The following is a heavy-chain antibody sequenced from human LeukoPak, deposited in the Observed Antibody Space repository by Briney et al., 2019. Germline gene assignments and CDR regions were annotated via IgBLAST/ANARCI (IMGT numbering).Heavy chain of an antibody. CDR3: ARCARVYYYDSSGYYYFDY. D-gene: IGHD3-22*01. Sequence: SVKVSCKASGGTFSSYAISWVRQAPGQGLEWMGGIIPIFGTANYAQKFQGRVTITADESTSTAYMKLSSLRSEDTAVYYCARCARVYYYDSSGYYYFDYWGQGTLVTVSS. J-gene: IGHJ4*02. V-gene: IGHV1-69*13. CDR2: IIPIFGTA. CDR1: GGTFSSYA.